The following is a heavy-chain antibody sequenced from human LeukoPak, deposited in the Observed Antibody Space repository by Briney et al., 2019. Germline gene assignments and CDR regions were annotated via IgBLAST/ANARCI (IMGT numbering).Heavy chain of an antibody. Sequence: PSQTLSLTCAVSGGSIGSGGYSWSWIRQPPGKGLEWIGYIYHSGSTYYNPSLKSRVTISVDRSKNQFSLKLSSVTAADTAVYYCARAYGGGYYFDYWGQGTLVTVSS. CDR3: ARAYGGGYYFDY. V-gene: IGHV4-30-2*01. J-gene: IGHJ4*02. CDR1: GGSIGSGGYS. D-gene: IGHD4-17*01. CDR2: IYHSGST.